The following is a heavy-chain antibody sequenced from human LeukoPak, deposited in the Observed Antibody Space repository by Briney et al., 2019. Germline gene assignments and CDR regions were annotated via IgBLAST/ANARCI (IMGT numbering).Heavy chain of an antibody. J-gene: IGHJ2*01. V-gene: IGHV1-2*02. CDR2: INLNSGGT. CDR3: AREAGERYFDL. CDR1: GYTFTSYY. Sequence: ASVKVSCKASGYTFTSYYMHWVRQAPGQGLEWMGWINLNSGGTNYAQKFQGRVTMTRDTSISAAYMELSRLRSDDTAVYYCAREAGERYFDLWGRGTLVTVSS. D-gene: IGHD7-27*01.